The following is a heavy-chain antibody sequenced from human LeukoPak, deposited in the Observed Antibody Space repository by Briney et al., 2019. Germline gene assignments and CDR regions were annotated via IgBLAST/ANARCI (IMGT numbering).Heavy chain of an antibody. CDR1: GYTLAELP. Sequence: ASVKASCKVSGYTLAELPMHWVRQAPGKGLEWMGGFHTEDHERVYAQRFQGRIILTEDNSTDTTYMELSGLTSEDTAIYFCTHFDYWGQGTPITVSS. J-gene: IGHJ4*02. CDR3: THFDY. V-gene: IGHV1-24*01. CDR2: FHTEDHER.